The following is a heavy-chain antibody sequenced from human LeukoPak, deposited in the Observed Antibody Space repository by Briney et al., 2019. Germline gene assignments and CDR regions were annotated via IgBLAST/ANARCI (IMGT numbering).Heavy chain of an antibody. CDR2: INHSGST. V-gene: IGHV4-34*01. Sequence: SETLSLTCAVCGGSFSGYYWSWIRQPPGKGLEWIGEINHSGSTNYNPSLKSRVTISVDTSKNQFSLKLSSVTAADTAVYYCARDAYDFWSGERDYWGQGTLVTVSS. D-gene: IGHD3-3*01. J-gene: IGHJ4*02. CDR1: GGSFSGYY. CDR3: ARDAYDFWSGERDY.